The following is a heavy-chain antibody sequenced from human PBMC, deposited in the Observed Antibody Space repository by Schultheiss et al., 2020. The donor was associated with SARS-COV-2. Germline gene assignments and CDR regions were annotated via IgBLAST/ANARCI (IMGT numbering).Heavy chain of an antibody. CDR2: INHSGST. CDR3: ARVIYCSSTSCYKDGWFDP. V-gene: IGHV4-4*02. CDR1: GGSISSSNW. J-gene: IGHJ5*02. Sequence: SETLSLTCAVSGGSISSSNWWSWVRQPPGKGLEWIGEINHSGSTNYNPSLKSRVTISVDTSKNQFSLKLSSVTAADTAVYYCARVIYCSSTSCYKDGWFDPWGQGTLVTVSS. D-gene: IGHD2-2*02.